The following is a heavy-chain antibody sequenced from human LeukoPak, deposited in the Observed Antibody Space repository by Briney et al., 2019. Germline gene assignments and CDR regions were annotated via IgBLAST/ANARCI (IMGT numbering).Heavy chain of an antibody. CDR1: GFTFSSYW. D-gene: IGHD4-17*01. Sequence: GGSLRLSCAASGFTFSSYWMSWVRQAPGKGLEWVANIKQDGSEKYYVDSVKGRFTISRDNAKNSLYLQMNSLRAEDTVVYYCARDLTVTAPDFDYWGQGTLVTVSS. CDR3: ARDLTVTAPDFDY. CDR2: IKQDGSEK. V-gene: IGHV3-7*01. J-gene: IGHJ4*02.